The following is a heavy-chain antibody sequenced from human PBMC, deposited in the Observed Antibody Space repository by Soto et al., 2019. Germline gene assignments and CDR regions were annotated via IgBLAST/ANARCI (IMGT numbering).Heavy chain of an antibody. V-gene: IGHV1-69*06. D-gene: IGHD3-22*01. CDR3: ARESIGYYYDSSGPDAFDI. Sequence: SVNVSCKASGGTFSSYAISWVRQAPGQGLEWMGGIIPIFGTANYAQKFQGRVTITADKSTSTAYMELSSLRSEDTAVYYCARESIGYYYDSSGPDAFDIWGQGTMVTVSS. CDR2: IIPIFGTA. J-gene: IGHJ3*02. CDR1: GGTFSSYA.